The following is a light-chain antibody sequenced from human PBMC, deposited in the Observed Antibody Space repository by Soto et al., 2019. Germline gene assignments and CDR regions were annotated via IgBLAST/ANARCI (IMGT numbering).Light chain of an antibody. CDR3: QHYKNWPLT. Sequence: EIVMTQSPATLSVSPGERATLSCRASHSVSSELAWYQQKPGQAPRLLIYDTSTRAAGIPARFSGSGFGTEFPLIISILHAEDFAVYYRQHYKNWPLTFGGGTKVEIK. CDR2: DTS. V-gene: IGKV3-15*01. CDR1: HSVSSE. J-gene: IGKJ4*02.